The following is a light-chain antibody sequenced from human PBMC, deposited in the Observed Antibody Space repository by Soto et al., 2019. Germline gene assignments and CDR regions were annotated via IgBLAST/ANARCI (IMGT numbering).Light chain of an antibody. Sequence: QSALTQPASVSGSPGQSITISCTGTSSDVGSYNLVSWYQQHPGKAPKLMIYEGSKRPSGVSNRFSGSKSGNTASLTISGRQAEDEADYYCCSYSGSSNLLVFGGGTKVTVL. CDR3: CSYSGSSNLLV. CDR2: EGS. V-gene: IGLV2-23*01. CDR1: SSDVGSYNL. J-gene: IGLJ2*01.